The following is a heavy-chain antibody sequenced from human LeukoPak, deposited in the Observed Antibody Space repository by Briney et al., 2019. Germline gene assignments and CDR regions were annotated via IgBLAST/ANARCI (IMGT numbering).Heavy chain of an antibody. CDR1: GFTFSSYG. J-gene: IGHJ4*02. Sequence: GGSLRLSCAASGFTFSSYGMHWVRQAPGKGLEWVSSISSSSSYIYYADSVKGRFTSSRDNAKKSLYLQMNSLRAEDTAVYYCAKRIQSAMATGYWGQGTLVTVSS. D-gene: IGHD5-18*01. CDR3: AKRIQSAMATGY. V-gene: IGHV3-21*04. CDR2: ISSSSSYI.